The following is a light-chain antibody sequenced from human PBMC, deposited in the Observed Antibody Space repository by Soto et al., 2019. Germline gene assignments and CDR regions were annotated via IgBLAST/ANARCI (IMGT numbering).Light chain of an antibody. CDR1: SSDVGGYNY. V-gene: IGLV2-14*01. Sequence: QSALTQPASVSGSPGQSITISCTGTSSDVGGYNYVSWHQQHPGKAPKLMIFDVNNRPSGISNRFSGSKSGNTASLTISGLRAEDEADYYCSSYTSSHTCVFGTGTKVTVL. CDR2: DVN. J-gene: IGLJ1*01. CDR3: SSYTSSHTCV.